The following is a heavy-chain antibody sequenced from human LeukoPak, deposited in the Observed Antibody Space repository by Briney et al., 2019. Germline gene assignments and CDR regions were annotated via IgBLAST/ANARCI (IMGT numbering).Heavy chain of an antibody. CDR3: ARSGPMELTVTAGDY. CDR2: ISPNSGAT. V-gene: IGHV1-2*02. J-gene: IGHJ4*02. CDR1: GYTFTGYY. Sequence: EASVTVSCKASGYTFTGYYMHWVRQAPGQGLEWMGWISPNSGATNYAQNFQGRVTITRESSITTAYMELSRLTSDDTAVCYCARSGPMELTVTAGDYWGQGTLVTVSS. D-gene: IGHD2-21*02.